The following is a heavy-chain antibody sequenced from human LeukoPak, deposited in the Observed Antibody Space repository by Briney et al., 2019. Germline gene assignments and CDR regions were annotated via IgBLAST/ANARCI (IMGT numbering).Heavy chain of an antibody. CDR1: GGTFSSYA. J-gene: IGHJ5*02. Sequence: VASVKVSCKASGGTFSSYAISWVRQAPGQGLEWMGGIIPIFGTANYAQKFQGRVTITADESTSTAYMELSSLRSEDTAVYYCARARALPTPFDPWGQGTLVTVSS. V-gene: IGHV1-69*13. CDR3: ARARALPTPFDP. CDR2: IIPIFGTA. D-gene: IGHD5/OR15-5a*01.